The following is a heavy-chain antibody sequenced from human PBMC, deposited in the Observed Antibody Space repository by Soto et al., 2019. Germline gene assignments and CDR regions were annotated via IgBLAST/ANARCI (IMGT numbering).Heavy chain of an antibody. CDR2: ISSSGSTI. V-gene: IGHV3-11*01. J-gene: IGHJ3*02. D-gene: IGHD2-15*01. CDR1: GFTFSDYY. CDR3: ARDRYCSGSSCSSDAFDS. Sequence: QVQLVESGGGLVKPGGSLRLSCAASGFTFSDYYMSWIRQAPGKGLEWVSYISSSGSTIYYEDSVKGRFNISRENAKNSLYLQMNSLRDEETAVYYCARDRYCSGSSCSSDAFDSWGQGTMVTVSS.